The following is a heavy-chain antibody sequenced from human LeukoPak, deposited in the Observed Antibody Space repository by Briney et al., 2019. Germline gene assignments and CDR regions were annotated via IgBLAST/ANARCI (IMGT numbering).Heavy chain of an antibody. Sequence: GGSLRLSCAASGFTFSSYAMSWVRQAPGKGLEWVSAISGSGGNTYYADSVKGRFTISRDNSKNTLYLQMNSLRAEDTAVYYCAKESCSSTSCYASADYWGQGTLVTVSS. CDR2: ISGSGGNT. V-gene: IGHV3-23*01. CDR3: AKESCSSTSCYASADY. CDR1: GFTFSSYA. D-gene: IGHD2-2*01. J-gene: IGHJ4*02.